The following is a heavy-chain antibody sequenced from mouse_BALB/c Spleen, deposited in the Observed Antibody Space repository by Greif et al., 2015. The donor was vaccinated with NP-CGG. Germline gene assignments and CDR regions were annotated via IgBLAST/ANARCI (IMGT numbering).Heavy chain of an antibody. CDR3: ARSTMITEAMDY. CDR2: ISSGSSTI. D-gene: IGHD2-4*01. Sequence: DVHLVESGGGLVQPGGSRKLSCAASGFTFSSFGMHWVRQAPEKGLEWVAYISSGSSTIYYADTVKGRFTISRDNPKNTLFLQMTSLRSEDTAMYYCARSTMITEAMDYWGQGTSVTVSS. V-gene: IGHV5-17*02. J-gene: IGHJ4*01. CDR1: GFTFSSFG.